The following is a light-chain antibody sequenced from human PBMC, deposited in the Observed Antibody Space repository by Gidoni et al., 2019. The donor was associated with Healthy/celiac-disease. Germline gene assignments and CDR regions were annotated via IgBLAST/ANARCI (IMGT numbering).Light chain of an antibody. Sequence: SYELTQPPSVSVSPGQTASITCSGDKLGDKYACWYQQKPGQSPVLVIYQDSKRPSGIPGRFSASNSGNTATLTISGTQAMDEADYYCQAWDSSTAVFGGGTKLTVL. CDR1: KLGDKY. CDR2: QDS. CDR3: QAWDSSTAV. V-gene: IGLV3-1*01. J-gene: IGLJ2*01.